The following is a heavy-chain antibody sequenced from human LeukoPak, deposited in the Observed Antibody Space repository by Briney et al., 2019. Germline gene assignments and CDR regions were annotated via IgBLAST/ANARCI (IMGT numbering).Heavy chain of an antibody. D-gene: IGHD6-13*01. CDR2: ISSSGSTI. Sequence: GGSLRLSCAASGFTFSSYWMSWVRQAPGKGLEWVSYISSSGSTIYYADSVKGRFTISRDNAKNSLYLQMNSLRAEDTAVYYCARDRAAAGSPYYYYGMDVWGQGTTVTVSS. CDR1: GFTFSSYW. J-gene: IGHJ6*02. V-gene: IGHV3-48*04. CDR3: ARDRAAAGSPYYYYGMDV.